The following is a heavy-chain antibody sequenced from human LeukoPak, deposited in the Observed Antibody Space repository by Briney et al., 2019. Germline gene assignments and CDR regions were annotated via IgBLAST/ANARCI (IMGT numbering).Heavy chain of an antibody. Sequence: ASVKVSCKASGGTFSSYAISWVRQDPGQGLEWMGGIIPIFGTANYAQKFQGRVTITTDESTSTAYMELSSLRSKDTAVYYCARGIGSIGSFDYWGQGTLVTVSS. CDR1: GGTFSSYA. V-gene: IGHV1-69*05. CDR2: IIPIFGTA. D-gene: IGHD3-10*01. CDR3: ARGIGSIGSFDY. J-gene: IGHJ4*02.